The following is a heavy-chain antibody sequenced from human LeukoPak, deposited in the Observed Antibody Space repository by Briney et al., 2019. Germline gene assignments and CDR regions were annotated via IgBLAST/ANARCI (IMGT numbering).Heavy chain of an antibody. D-gene: IGHD6-25*01. CDR3: ARGGYTKTRTFDY. CDR1: GFTFSDYA. Sequence: GGSLRLSCAASGFTFSDYAMSWVRQAPGKGLEWVSAISGDGTTTNYADSVKGRFTISRDNSKNTIFLQMSSLRAEDTGVYFCARGGYTKTRTFDYWGQGTLVTVSS. V-gene: IGHV3-23*01. CDR2: ISGDGTTT. J-gene: IGHJ4*02.